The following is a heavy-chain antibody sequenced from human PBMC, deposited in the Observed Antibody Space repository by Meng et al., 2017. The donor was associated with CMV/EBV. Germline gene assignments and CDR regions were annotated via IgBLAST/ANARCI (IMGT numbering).Heavy chain of an antibody. Sequence: LQQWGAGRVRPSAILSLTCAVYGGSFSGYYWSWIRQPPGKGLEWIGEINHSGSTNYNPSLKSRVTISVDTSKNQFSLKLSSVTAADTAVYYCARGGNWFDPWGQGTLVTVSS. CDR3: ARGGNWFDP. J-gene: IGHJ5*02. V-gene: IGHV4-34*01. CDR2: INHSGST. CDR1: GGSFSGYY.